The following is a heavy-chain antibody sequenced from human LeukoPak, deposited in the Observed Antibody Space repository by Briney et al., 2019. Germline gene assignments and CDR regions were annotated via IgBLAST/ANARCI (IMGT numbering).Heavy chain of an antibody. CDR3: ARERGDSSGYYHYYYYMDV. D-gene: IGHD3-22*01. CDR1: GGSISSYY. V-gene: IGHV4-59*01. CDR2: IYYSGST. Sequence: PSETLSLTCTVSGGSISSYYWSWIRQPPGKGLEWIGYIYYSGSTNYNPSLKSRVTISVDTSKNQFSLKLSSVTAADTAVYYCARERGDSSGYYHYYYYMDVWGKGTTVTVSS. J-gene: IGHJ6*03.